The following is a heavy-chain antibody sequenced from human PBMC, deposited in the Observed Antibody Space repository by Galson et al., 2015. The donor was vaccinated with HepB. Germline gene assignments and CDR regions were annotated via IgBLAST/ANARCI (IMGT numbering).Heavy chain of an antibody. J-gene: IGHJ4*02. V-gene: IGHV3-7*03. Sequence: SLRLSCATSGFMFSSYWMSRVRQAPGKGLEWVANIKEDGSEKYYVDSVKGRFTISRDNAKNFLYLQMNSLRTEDTAVYYCASEVSLSFCGGGCYSRPFDYWGQGSLVTVS. CDR1: GFMFSSYW. CDR3: ASEVSLSFCGGGCYSRPFDY. CDR2: IKEDGSEK. D-gene: IGHD2-21*02.